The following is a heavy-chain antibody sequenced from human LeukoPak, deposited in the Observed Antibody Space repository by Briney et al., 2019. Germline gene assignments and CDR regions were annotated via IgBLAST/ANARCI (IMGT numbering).Heavy chain of an antibody. J-gene: IGHJ6*03. CDR2: IYYSGST. Sequence: SETLSLTCIVSGGSISSYYWSWIRQPPGKGLEWIGYIYYSGSTNYNPSLKSRVTISVDTSKKQFSLKLSSVTAADTAVYYCARESGCSSISCPYNYYYMDVWGKGTTVTVSS. CDR1: GGSISSYY. D-gene: IGHD2-2*01. V-gene: IGHV4-59*01. CDR3: ARESGCSSISCPYNYYYMDV.